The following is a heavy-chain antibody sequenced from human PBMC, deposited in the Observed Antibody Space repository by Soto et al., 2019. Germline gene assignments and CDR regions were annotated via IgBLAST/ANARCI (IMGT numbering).Heavy chain of an antibody. CDR2: INYSGGT. Sequence: QVQLQESGPRLVKPSETLSLTCTVSGGSLRSYYCSWFRQPPGKGLEWVGYINYSGGTFYNPSLNSRVTLSGDTSNSPDSLMVNSVTAPDPAVYSCARQGFGELHGLVDVWGQGTTVTVSS. CDR3: ARQGFGELHGLVDV. J-gene: IGHJ6*02. D-gene: IGHD3-10*01. V-gene: IGHV4-59*08. CDR1: GGSLRSYY.